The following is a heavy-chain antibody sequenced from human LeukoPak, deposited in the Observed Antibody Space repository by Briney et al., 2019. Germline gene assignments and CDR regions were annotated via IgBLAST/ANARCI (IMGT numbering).Heavy chain of an antibody. J-gene: IGHJ6*03. D-gene: IGHD6-13*01. Sequence: GGTLRLSCAASGFTFSSYGMSWVRQAPGKGLEWVSAISGSGGSTYYADSVKGRFTISRDNSKNTLYLQMNSLRAEDTAVYYCAKAGYSSSWYHYYYYYMDVWGKGTTVTISS. CDR2: ISGSGGST. V-gene: IGHV3-23*01. CDR3: AKAGYSSSWYHYYYYYMDV. CDR1: GFTFSSYG.